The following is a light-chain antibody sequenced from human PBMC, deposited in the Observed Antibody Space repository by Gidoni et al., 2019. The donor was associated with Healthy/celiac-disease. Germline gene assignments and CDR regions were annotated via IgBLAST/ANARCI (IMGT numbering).Light chain of an antibody. CDR2: LGS. V-gene: IGKV2-28*01. Sequence: DIVMTQSPLSLPVTPGEPASISCRSSQSLLHSNGYNYLDWYLQKPGQSPQLLIYLGSNRASGVPDRFSGSGSGTDFTLKSSRVEDEDVGVYYCMQALQTPLAFGQGTKVEIK. CDR3: MQALQTPLA. CDR1: QSLLHSNGYNY. J-gene: IGKJ1*01.